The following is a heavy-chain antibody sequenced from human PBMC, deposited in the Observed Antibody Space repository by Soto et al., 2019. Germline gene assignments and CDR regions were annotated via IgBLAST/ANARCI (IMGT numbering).Heavy chain of an antibody. D-gene: IGHD3-3*01. J-gene: IGHJ3*02. Sequence: SVKVSCKASGGTFSSYAISWVRQAPGQGLEWMGGIIPIFGTANYAQKFQGRVTITADESTSTAYMELSSLRSEDTAVYYCASAVGITIFGVPYDAFDIWGQGTMVTVSS. CDR1: GGTFSSYA. CDR2: IIPIFGTA. V-gene: IGHV1-69*13. CDR3: ASAVGITIFGVPYDAFDI.